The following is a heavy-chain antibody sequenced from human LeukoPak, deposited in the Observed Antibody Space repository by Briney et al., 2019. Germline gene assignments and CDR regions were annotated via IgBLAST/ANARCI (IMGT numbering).Heavy chain of an antibody. Sequence: ASVKVSCKASGYTFTDYEMNWVRQATGHRPEWMGWMNPKTGYTDFTQKFQGRVTMTRNTSISTAYMELSSLRSEDTAVYYCARGSSSSWYYYYYMDVWGKGTTVTISS. CDR3: ARGSSSSWYYYYYMDV. CDR2: MNPKTGYT. CDR1: GYTFTDYE. V-gene: IGHV1-8*02. J-gene: IGHJ6*03. D-gene: IGHD6-13*01.